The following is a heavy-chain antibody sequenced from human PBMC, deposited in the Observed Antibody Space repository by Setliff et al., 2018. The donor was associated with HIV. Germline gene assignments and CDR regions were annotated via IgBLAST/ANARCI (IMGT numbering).Heavy chain of an antibody. Sequence: GGSLRLSCAASGFTLSSYEMNWVRQAPGKGLEWVSYISSSGSTKCYADSVKGRCTISRDNAKNSLYLQMSSLRARYTAVYYCARGPSITMIRGIIITPFPQYFQHWGQGTLVTVSS. D-gene: IGHD3-10*01. CDR2: ISSSGSTK. J-gene: IGHJ1*01. CDR3: ARGPSITMIRGIIITPFPQYFQH. V-gene: IGHV3-48*03. CDR1: GFTLSSYE.